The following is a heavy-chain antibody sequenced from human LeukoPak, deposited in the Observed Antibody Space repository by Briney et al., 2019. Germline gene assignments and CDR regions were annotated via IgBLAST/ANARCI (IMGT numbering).Heavy chain of an antibody. CDR1: GFTFSDYY. V-gene: IGHV3-11*04. J-gene: IGHJ3*02. CDR2: ISSSGSTI. D-gene: IGHD3-3*01. CDR3: ARVGRGYDFWSGYRDDAFDI. Sequence: PGGSLRLSCAASGFTFSDYYMSWIRQAPGKGLEWVSYISSSGSTIYYADSVKGRFTISRDNAKNSLYLQMNSLRAEDTAVYYCARVGRGYDFWSGYRDDAFDIWGQGTMVTVSS.